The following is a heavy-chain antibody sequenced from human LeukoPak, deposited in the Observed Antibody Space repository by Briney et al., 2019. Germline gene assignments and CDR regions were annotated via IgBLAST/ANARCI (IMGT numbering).Heavy chain of an antibody. J-gene: IGHJ6*03. V-gene: IGHV1-69*13. Sequence: SVKVFCKASGGTFSSYAISWVRQAPGQGLEWMGGIIPIFGTANYAQKFQGRVTITADESTSTAYMELSSLRSDDTAVYYCARAVVVPVSYYYYMDVWGKGTTVTVSS. CDR3: ARAVVVPVSYYYYMDV. D-gene: IGHD2-2*01. CDR1: GGTFSSYA. CDR2: IIPIFGTA.